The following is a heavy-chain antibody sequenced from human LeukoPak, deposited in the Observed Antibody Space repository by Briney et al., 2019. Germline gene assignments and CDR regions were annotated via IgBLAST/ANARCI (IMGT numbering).Heavy chain of an antibody. CDR2: IYTSGST. D-gene: IGHD6-13*01. CDR1: GGSISSYY. CDR3: AREEDSSSWYNAGSMDV. J-gene: IGHJ6*02. Sequence: SETLSLTCTVSGGSISSYYWSWIRQPAGKGLEWIGRIYTSGSTNYNPSLKSRFTMSVDTSKNQFSLKLSSVTAADTAVYYCAREEDSSSWYNAGSMDVWGQGTTVTVSS. V-gene: IGHV4-4*07.